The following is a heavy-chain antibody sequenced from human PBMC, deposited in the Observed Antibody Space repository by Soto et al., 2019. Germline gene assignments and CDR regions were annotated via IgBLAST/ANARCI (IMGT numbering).Heavy chain of an antibody. CDR3: AIRHVSCTNGVCYQPHYHGMDV. CDR1: GYTFTSYG. Sequence: ASVKVSCKAAGYTFTSYGISWVRQAPGQGLEWMGWISAYNGNTNYAQKLQGRVTMTTDTSTSTAYMELRSLRSDDTAGYYCAIRHVSCTNGVCYQPHYHGMDVCGQGTTVTVTS. D-gene: IGHD2-8*01. V-gene: IGHV1-18*01. J-gene: IGHJ6*02. CDR2: ISAYNGNT.